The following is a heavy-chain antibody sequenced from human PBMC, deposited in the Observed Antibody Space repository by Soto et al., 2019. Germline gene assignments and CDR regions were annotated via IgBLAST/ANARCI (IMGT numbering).Heavy chain of an antibody. V-gene: IGHV3-23*01. J-gene: IGHJ5*01. CDR3: AKDRDYADYRPDS. CDR1: GFTFSKYA. CDR2: ISSSGDNT. D-gene: IGHD4-17*01. Sequence: DVQVLESGGGLVQPGGSLGLSCAASGFTFSKYAMSWARQAPGKGLEWVSGISSSGDNTYYADSVRGRFTISRDNSKNILYLQMHSLRAEDTAVYHRAKDRDYADYRPDSWGQGTLVTVSS.